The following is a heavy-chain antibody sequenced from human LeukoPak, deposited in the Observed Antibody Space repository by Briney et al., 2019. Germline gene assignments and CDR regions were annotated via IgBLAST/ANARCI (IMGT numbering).Heavy chain of an antibody. J-gene: IGHJ4*02. Sequence: SETLSLTCTVSGGSINNYFWSWIRLPPGKGLEWIGYIYYSGSTNYNPSLKSRVTISVDTSRNQFSLRLSSLIAADTAVYYCARHRGESKAVAGFDYWGQGTLVTVSS. CDR3: ARHRGESKAVAGFDY. CDR2: IYYSGST. D-gene: IGHD6-19*01. CDR1: GGSINNYF. V-gene: IGHV4-59*08.